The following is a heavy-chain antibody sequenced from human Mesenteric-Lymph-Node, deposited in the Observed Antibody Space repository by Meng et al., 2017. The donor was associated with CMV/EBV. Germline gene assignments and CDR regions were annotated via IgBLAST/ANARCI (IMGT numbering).Heavy chain of an antibody. CDR3: SVYGSGSDLNSGGGLRRVDY. Sequence: FSSYAISWVRQAPGQGLEWMGGIIPIFGTANYAQKFQGRVTITTDESTSTAYMELSSLRSEDTAVYYCSVYGSGSDLNSGGGLRRVDYWGQGTLVTVSS. V-gene: IGHV1-69*05. J-gene: IGHJ4*02. CDR1: FSSYA. CDR2: IIPIFGTA. D-gene: IGHD3-10*01.